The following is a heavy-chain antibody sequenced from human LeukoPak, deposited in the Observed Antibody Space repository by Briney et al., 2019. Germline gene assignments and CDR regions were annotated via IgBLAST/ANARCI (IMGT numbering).Heavy chain of an antibody. CDR1: GGSFSGYY. V-gene: IGHV4-34*01. D-gene: IGHD6-13*01. J-gene: IGHJ4*02. Sequence: PSETLSLTCAVYGGSFSGYYWSWIRQPPGKGLEWIGEINHSGSTNYNPSLKSRVTISVDTSKNQFSLKLSSVTAADTAVYYCARFTDEYSSSWDDYWGQGTLVTASS. CDR3: ARFTDEYSSSWDDY. CDR2: INHSGST.